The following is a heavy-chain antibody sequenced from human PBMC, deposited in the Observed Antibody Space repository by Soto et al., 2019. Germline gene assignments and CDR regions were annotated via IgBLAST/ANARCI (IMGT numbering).Heavy chain of an antibody. D-gene: IGHD3-22*01. Sequence: GESLKISCKGSGSSFTSYWIGWVRQMPGKGLEWMGIIYPGDSDTRYSPPFQGQVTISADKSISTAYLQWSSLKASDTAMYYCARNLLHYYDSSGYWDYYGMDVWGQGTTVTVSS. V-gene: IGHV5-51*01. CDR1: GSSFTSYW. CDR3: ARNLLHYYDSSGYWDYYGMDV. CDR2: IYPGDSDT. J-gene: IGHJ6*02.